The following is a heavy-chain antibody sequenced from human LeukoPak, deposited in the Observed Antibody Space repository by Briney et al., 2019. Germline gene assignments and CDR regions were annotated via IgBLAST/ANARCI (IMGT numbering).Heavy chain of an antibody. V-gene: IGHV1-8*01. D-gene: IGHD2-15*01. J-gene: IGHJ4*02. CDR2: MNPNSGNT. CDR1: GYTFTSYD. Sequence: ASVKVSCKASGYTFTSYDINWVRQATGQGLEWMGWMNPNSGNTGYAQKFQGRVTMTRNTSISTAYMELSSLRSEDTAVYYCARTHRGTVSTGYCSGGSCYFPGYWGQGTLVTVSS. CDR3: ARTHRGTVSTGYCSGGSCYFPGY.